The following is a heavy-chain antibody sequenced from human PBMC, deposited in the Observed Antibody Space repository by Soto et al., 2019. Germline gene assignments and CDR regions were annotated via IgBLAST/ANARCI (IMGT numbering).Heavy chain of an antibody. CDR1: GDSISSGNYY. CDR2: IYNNGTI. CDR3: ARDRGFGMDV. Sequence: SETLSLTCTVSGDSISSGNYYWNWIRQHPGKGLEWIGYIYNNGTIRYNTSLSLKSRVSISGDTSKNQFSLNLISVTAADTAVYYCARDRGFGMDVWGQGTTVTVSS. V-gene: IGHV4-31*03. J-gene: IGHJ6*02.